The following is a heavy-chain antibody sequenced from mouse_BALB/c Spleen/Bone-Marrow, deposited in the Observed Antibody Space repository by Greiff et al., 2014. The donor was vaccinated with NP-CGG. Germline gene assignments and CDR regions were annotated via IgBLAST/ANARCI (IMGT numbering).Heavy chain of an antibody. CDR3: VSYYYGNYFDS. CDR1: GFNIKDTY. J-gene: IGHJ2*01. CDR2: IDPANGNT. V-gene: IGHV14-3*02. D-gene: IGHD1-1*01. Sequence: EVQLVESGAELVKPGASVKLSCTASGFNIKDTYMHWVKQRPEQGLEWIGRIDPANGNTKYDPKFQGKATITADTSSNTAYQQLSSLTSEDTAVYYCVSYYYGNYFDSWGQGTTLTVSS.